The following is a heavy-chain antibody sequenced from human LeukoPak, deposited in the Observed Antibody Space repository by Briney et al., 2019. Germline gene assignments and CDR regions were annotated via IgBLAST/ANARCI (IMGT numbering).Heavy chain of an antibody. CDR1: GYTFTSYD. D-gene: IGHD2-2*01. Sequence: AASVKVSCKASGYTFTSYDINWVRQATGQGLEWMGWMNPNSGNTGYAQKFQGRVTMTRNTSISTAYMELSSLRSEDTAVYYCARGEQYQDDAFDIWGQGTMVTVSS. V-gene: IGHV1-8*01. J-gene: IGHJ3*02. CDR2: MNPNSGNT. CDR3: ARGEQYQDDAFDI.